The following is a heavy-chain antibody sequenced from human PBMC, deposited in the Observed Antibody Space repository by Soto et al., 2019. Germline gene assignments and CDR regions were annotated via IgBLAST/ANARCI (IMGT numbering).Heavy chain of an antibody. J-gene: IGHJ4*02. CDR2: ISGGGDAS. Sequence: PGGSLRLSCTASGFTFSSYAMDWVRQAPGKGLEWLSAISGGGDASHYADSVKGRFTISRDNSKNTLFLQMRSLRAEETAVYYCDKSTNDLWRGYWPSDYWGPGPLVTVSS. CDR3: DKSTNDLWRGYWPSDY. V-gene: IGHV3-23*01. D-gene: IGHD3-3*01. CDR1: GFTFSSYA.